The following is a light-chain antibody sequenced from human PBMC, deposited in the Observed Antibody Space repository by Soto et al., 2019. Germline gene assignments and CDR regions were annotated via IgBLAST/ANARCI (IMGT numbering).Light chain of an antibody. CDR1: STDIGAYNY. Sequence: QSALTQPASVSGSPGQSITISCTGTSTDIGAYNYVSWYQQHPGKAPKLLIYEVTNRPSGVSNRFSGSKSGNTASLTISGLQAEDEANYYCNSYTTLSNRVFGTGTKGTV. V-gene: IGLV2-14*01. J-gene: IGLJ1*01. CDR3: NSYTTLSNRV. CDR2: EVT.